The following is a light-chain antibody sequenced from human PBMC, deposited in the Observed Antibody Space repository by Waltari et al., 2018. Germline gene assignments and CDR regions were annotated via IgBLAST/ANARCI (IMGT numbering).Light chain of an antibody. CDR1: NIESKS. CDR2: YDS. Sequence: SYVLTQPPSVSVAPGGTARITCGGNNIESKSVHWYRQRPGQAPVLVISYDSDRPSGIPERFSGSNSGNTATLTISRVEAGDEADYYCQVWDANTDPGVFGTGTEVTVL. J-gene: IGLJ1*01. V-gene: IGLV3-21*01. CDR3: QVWDANTDPGV.